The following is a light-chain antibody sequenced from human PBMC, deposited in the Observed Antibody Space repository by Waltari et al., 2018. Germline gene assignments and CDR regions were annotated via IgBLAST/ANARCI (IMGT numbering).Light chain of an antibody. V-gene: IGLV2-23*01. CDR2: AGS. J-gene: IGLJ1*01. CDR3: CSYAGSSTYV. Sequence: QSALTQPASVSGSPGQSNTIPCTGTSSDVGNYNLVSWYQQHPGKAPKLMISAGSKRPSGVSNRFSGSKSGNTASLTISGLQAEDEADYYCCSYAGSSTYVFGTGTKVTVL. CDR1: SSDVGNYNL.